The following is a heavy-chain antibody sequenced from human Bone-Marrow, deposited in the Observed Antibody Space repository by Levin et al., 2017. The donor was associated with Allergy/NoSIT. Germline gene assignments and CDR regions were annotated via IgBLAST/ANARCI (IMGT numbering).Heavy chain of an antibody. J-gene: IGHJ4*02. CDR2: IYYSGST. CDR3: ARHLYGSGSYLPYYFDY. CDR1: GGSISSSSYY. D-gene: IGHD3-10*01. Sequence: PSEILSLTCTVSGGSISSSSYYWGWIRQPPGKGLEWIGSIYYSGSTYYNPSLKSRVTISVDTSKNQFSLKLSSVTAADTAVYYCARHLYGSGSYLPYYFDYWGQGTLVTVSS. V-gene: IGHV4-39*01.